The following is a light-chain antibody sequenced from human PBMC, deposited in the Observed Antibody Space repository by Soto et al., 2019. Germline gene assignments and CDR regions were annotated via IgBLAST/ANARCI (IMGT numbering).Light chain of an antibody. CDR2: GAS. CDR1: QVTSRY. V-gene: IGKV3-20*01. J-gene: IGKJ5*01. CDR3: QQYSTSPIS. Sequence: ENVLTQSPGTLSLSPGERATLSCRASQVTSRYLSWYQQRPGQAPRLLIYGASSRATGIPDRFSGSGSGTDCTRTISRLEPEDFAVYDGQQYSTSPISFGQGTRLEIK.